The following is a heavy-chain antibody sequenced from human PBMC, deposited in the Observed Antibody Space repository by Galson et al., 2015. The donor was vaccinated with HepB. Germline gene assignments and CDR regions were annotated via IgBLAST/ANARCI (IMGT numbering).Heavy chain of an antibody. CDR2: ISGSGSST. CDR1: GFTFSNYA. D-gene: IGHD1/OR15-1a*01. Sequence: SLRLSCAVSGFTFSNYAMTWVRQAPGKGLEWVSGISGSGSSTYYADSVKGRFTISRDNSENTLYLQMNNLSADDTAVYHCAKDVGTWEQPRASDYWGQGTLVTVSS. J-gene: IGHJ4*01. V-gene: IGHV3-23*01. CDR3: AKDVGTWEQPRASDY.